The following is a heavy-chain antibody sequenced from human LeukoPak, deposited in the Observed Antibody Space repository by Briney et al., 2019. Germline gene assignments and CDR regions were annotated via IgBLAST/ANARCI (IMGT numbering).Heavy chain of an antibody. CDR2: IYTSGST. D-gene: IGHD1-26*01. J-gene: IGHJ4*02. CDR3: ARQQSGSYSKRRRYFDY. CDR1: GGSISSGSYY. Sequence: PSQTLSLTCTVSGGSISSGSYYWSWIRQPAGKGLEWIGRIYTSGSTNYNPSLKSRVTMSVDTSKNQFSLKLSSVTAADTAVYYCARQQSGSYSKRRRYFDYWGQGTLVTVSS. V-gene: IGHV4-61*02.